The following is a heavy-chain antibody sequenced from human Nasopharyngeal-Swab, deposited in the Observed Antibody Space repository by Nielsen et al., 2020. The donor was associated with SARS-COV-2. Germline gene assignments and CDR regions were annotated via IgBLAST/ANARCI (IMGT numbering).Heavy chain of an antibody. CDR1: GGSISSYY. CDR2: IYYSGST. J-gene: IGHJ6*02. V-gene: IGHV4-59*01. D-gene: IGHD6-13*01. Sequence: SETLSLTCNVSGGSISSYYWSWIRQPPGKGLKGIGYIYYSGSTNYNPSLKSRVTISVDTSKNQFSLKLSSVTAADTAVYYCARSEIAAVRPYYYYGMDVWGQGTTVTVSS. CDR3: ARSEIAAVRPYYYYGMDV.